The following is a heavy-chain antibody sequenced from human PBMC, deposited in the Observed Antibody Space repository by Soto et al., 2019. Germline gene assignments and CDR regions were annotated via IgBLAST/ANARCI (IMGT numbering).Heavy chain of an antibody. CDR1: GFTFSSYV. Sequence: PGGSLRLSCAASGFTFSSYVMSWVRQAPGKGLEWVANINQDGSEKYYVDSVKGRFTISRDNAKNSVYLQMNSLRAEDTAVYYCARDSGAAKGWGQGTMVTVSS. D-gene: IGHD2-15*01. V-gene: IGHV3-7*03. CDR2: INQDGSEK. J-gene: IGHJ3*01. CDR3: ARDSGAAKG.